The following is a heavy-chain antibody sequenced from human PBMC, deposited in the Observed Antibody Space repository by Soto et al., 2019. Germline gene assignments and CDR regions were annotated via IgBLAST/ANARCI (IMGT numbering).Heavy chain of an antibody. Sequence: EVQLVESGGGLVKPGGSLRLSCVASGFTFSSYSMNWVRQAPGKGLEWVSSISSSSSYIYYADSVKGRFTISRDNAKNSLYLQMNSLRAEDTAVYYCARASKSGRYCSGGSCYSGSDYWGQGTLVTVSS. CDR1: GFTFSSYS. D-gene: IGHD2-15*01. CDR2: ISSSSSYI. V-gene: IGHV3-21*01. CDR3: ARASKSGRYCSGGSCYSGSDY. J-gene: IGHJ4*02.